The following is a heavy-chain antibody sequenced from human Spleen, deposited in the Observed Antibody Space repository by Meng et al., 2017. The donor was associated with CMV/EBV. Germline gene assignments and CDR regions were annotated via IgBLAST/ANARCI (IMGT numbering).Heavy chain of an antibody. V-gene: IGHV1-69*12. J-gene: IGHJ4*02. CDR3: ARGYSGYDWLQDY. D-gene: IGHD5-12*01. CDR1: GGTFSSYA. CDR2: IIPIFGTA. Sequence: QVQVLQSGAEVTTPGSSVKVSCKASGGTFSSYAISWVRQAPGQGLEWMGGIIPIFGTANYAQKFQGRVTITADESTSTAYMELSSLRSEDTAVYYCARGYSGYDWLQDYWGQGTLVTVSS.